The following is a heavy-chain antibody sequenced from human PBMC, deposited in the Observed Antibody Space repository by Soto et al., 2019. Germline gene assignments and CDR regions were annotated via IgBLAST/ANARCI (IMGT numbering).Heavy chain of an antibody. J-gene: IGHJ6*02. D-gene: IGHD1-1*01. V-gene: IGHV3-30-3*01. Sequence: PGGSLRLSCFASGFTFGTYAIHWVRLAPGKGLQWVALISYEGSNTYYADSVKGRFTVSRDNSKNTLYLQMNSLRPEDTGVYYCARVTPGNNLYYFYGLDVWGQGTSVTVSS. CDR2: ISYEGSNT. CDR1: GFTFGTYA. CDR3: ARVTPGNNLYYFYGLDV.